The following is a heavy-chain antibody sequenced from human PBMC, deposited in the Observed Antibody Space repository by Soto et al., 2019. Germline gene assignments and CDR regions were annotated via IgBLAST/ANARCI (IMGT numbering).Heavy chain of an antibody. J-gene: IGHJ6*02. D-gene: IGHD3-10*01. Sequence: QVQLVQSGAEVKKPGSSVKVSCKASGGTFSSYAISWVRQAPGQGLEWMGGIIPIFGTANYAQKFQGRVTITADESTSTAYMGLSSVRAEDTAVYYCARTMVRGVPSYYYCGMDVWGQGTTVTVSS. CDR1: GGTFSSYA. CDR2: IIPIFGTA. V-gene: IGHV1-69*01. CDR3: ARTMVRGVPSYYYCGMDV.